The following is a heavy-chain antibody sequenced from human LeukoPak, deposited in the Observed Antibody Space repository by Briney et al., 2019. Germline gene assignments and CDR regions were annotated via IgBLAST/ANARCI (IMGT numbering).Heavy chain of an antibody. CDR1: GFAFSAYA. Sequence: GGSLRLSCAASGFAFSAYAMHWVRQAPGKGLEYVAAINSNGYSTYYADSVRGRFTLSRDNSKNTVYLQMSSLRAGDTAVYYCVKEILVTTSPFDYWGQGTLVTVSS. CDR2: INSNGYST. V-gene: IGHV3-64D*06. CDR3: VKEILVTTSPFDY. J-gene: IGHJ4*02. D-gene: IGHD4-17*01.